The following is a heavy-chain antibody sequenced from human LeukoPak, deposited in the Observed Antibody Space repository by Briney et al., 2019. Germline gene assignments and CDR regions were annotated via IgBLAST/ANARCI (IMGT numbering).Heavy chain of an antibody. J-gene: IGHJ4*02. CDR2: ISSSGSYI. Sequence: GGSLRLSCAASGFTFSSFGMNWVRQAPGKGPEWVSSISSSGSYIYYADSVKGRFTISRENARNSLYLQMNSLRAEDTAVYYCARGPYSNYVEPFDYWGQGTLVTVSS. CDR1: GFTFSSFG. D-gene: IGHD4-11*01. CDR3: ARGPYSNYVEPFDY. V-gene: IGHV3-21*01.